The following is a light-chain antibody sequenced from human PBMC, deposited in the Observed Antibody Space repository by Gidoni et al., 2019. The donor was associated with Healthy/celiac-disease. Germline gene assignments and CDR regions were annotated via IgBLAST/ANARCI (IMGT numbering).Light chain of an antibody. CDR1: QGISSY. V-gene: IGKV1-9*01. Sequence: DIQLTQSPSFLSASVGDRVTITCRASQGISSYLAWYQQKPGKAPKLLIYAASTLQSGVPLRFSGSGSGSEFTLTISSLQPEDFATYYCQQLNSYSFTFGPXTKVDIK. CDR2: AAS. CDR3: QQLNSYSFT. J-gene: IGKJ3*01.